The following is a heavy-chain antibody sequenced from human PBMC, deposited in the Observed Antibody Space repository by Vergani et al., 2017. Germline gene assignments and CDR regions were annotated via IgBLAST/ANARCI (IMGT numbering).Heavy chain of an antibody. CDR1: GGTFSSYA. J-gene: IGHJ3*02. Sequence: QVQLVQSGAEVKKPGSSVKVSCKASGGTFSSYAISWVRQAPGQGLEWMGRIIPIFGTANYAQKFQGRVTITADASTSTAYMELSSLRSEDTAGYYCAGVIRWELQPQAFDIWGQGTMVTVSS. CDR3: AGVIRWELQPQAFDI. V-gene: IGHV1-69*18. D-gene: IGHD1-26*01. CDR2: IIPIFGTA.